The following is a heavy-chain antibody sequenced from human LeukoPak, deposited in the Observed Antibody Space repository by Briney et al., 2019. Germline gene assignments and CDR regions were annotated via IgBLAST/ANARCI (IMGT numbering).Heavy chain of an antibody. CDR1: GGTFSSYA. D-gene: IGHD3-3*01. Sequence: SVKVSCKASGGTFSSYAISWVRQAPGQGLEWMGGIIPIFGTANYAQKFQGRVTITADESTSTAYMELSSLRSEDTAVYYCAKSHLADYNFWSGYYTSSYGMDVWGQGTTVTVSS. CDR3: AKSHLADYNFWSGYYTSSYGMDV. CDR2: IIPIFGTA. J-gene: IGHJ6*02. V-gene: IGHV1-69*01.